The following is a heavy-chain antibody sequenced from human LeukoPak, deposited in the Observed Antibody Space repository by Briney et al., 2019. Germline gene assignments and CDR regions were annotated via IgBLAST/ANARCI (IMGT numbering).Heavy chain of an antibody. D-gene: IGHD2-15*01. V-gene: IGHV4-59*01. CDR3: ARDPGSCSGGSCSFYWYFDL. Sequence: SETLSLTCAVSGVSISSSYWSWIRQPPGQGLEWIGYISYRGTTKYNPSLKSRVTISLDTSKNQVSLNLSSVTAADTAVYYCARDPGSCSGGSCSFYWYFDLWGRGTLVTVSS. CDR1: GVSISSSY. CDR2: ISYRGTT. J-gene: IGHJ2*01.